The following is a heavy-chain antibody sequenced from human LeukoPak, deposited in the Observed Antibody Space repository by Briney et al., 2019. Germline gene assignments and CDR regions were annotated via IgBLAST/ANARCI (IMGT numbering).Heavy chain of an antibody. CDR1: GFTFSNFD. J-gene: IGHJ5*02. CDR3: ARDQLSRGVWFDP. D-gene: IGHD1-1*01. Sequence: HPGGSLRLSCAASGFTFSNFDIHWLRQAPGKGLEWLALISYGGNNKYYADSVKGRFTISRDNSKNTLYLQMNSLRAEDTAVYYCARDQLSRGVWFDPWGQGTLVTVSS. V-gene: IGHV3-30*03. CDR2: ISYGGNNK.